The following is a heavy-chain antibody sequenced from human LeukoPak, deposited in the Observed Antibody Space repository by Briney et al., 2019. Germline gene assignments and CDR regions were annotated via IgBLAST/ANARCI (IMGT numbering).Heavy chain of an antibody. V-gene: IGHV1-46*01. CDR1: GYTFTSYY. CDR2: INPSGGST. Sequence: ASVKVSCKGSGYTFTSYYMHWVRQAPGQGLEWMGIINPSGGSTSYAQKFQGRVTMTRDRATITDYMELSRLRSDDPAVYYCARIRDYGDYTSDYYMDVWGKGTTVTVSS. D-gene: IGHD4-17*01. CDR3: ARIRDYGDYTSDYYMDV. J-gene: IGHJ6*03.